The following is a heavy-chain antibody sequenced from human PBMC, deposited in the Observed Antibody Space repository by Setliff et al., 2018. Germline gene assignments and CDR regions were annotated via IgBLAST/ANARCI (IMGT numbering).Heavy chain of an antibody. J-gene: IGHJ3*02. D-gene: IGHD1-26*01. CDR1: GFTFSNYW. CDR3: IRDWGGVGATNGFDI. CDR2: INGDGSST. V-gene: IGHV3-74*01. Sequence: GGSLRLSCEASGFTFSNYWMHWVRQGPGKPLVWVSRINGDGSSTTYADSVKGRLTISRDNAKNTVYLQMNSLRVEDTAVYYCIRDWGGVGATNGFDIWGQGTMVTVSS.